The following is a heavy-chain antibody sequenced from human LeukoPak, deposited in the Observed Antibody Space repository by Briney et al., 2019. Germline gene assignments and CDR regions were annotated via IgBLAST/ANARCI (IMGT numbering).Heavy chain of an antibody. CDR2: ISGGGGST. D-gene: IGHD3-22*01. CDR3: ARDLSYDSSGYYD. CDR1: GFTFSRYG. J-gene: IGHJ4*02. Sequence: GGSLRLSCAASGFTFSRYGMSWVRQAPGKGLEWVSAISGGGGSTYYADSVKGRFTISRDNSKNTLFLQMNSLRAEDTALYYCARDLSYDSSGYYDWGQGTLVTVSS. V-gene: IGHV3-23*01.